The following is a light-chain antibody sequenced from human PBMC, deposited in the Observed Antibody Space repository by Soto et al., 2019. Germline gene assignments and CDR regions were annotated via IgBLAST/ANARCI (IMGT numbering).Light chain of an antibody. CDR2: GAS. CDR3: QQYINLWT. CDR1: QGVSRK. Sequence: EIVMTQSPATLSVAPGERVTFSCRASQGVSRKLAWYQHKPGQAPRLLISGASTGATGIPARFSGSGSGTEFTLTISSLQSEDFAVYYCQQYINLWTFGQGTKVDIK. V-gene: IGKV3-15*01. J-gene: IGKJ1*01.